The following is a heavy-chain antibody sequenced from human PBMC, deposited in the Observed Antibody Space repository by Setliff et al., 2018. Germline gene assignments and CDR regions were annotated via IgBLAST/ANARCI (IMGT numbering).Heavy chain of an antibody. CDR3: ARGPNDGWPIDY. CDR1: GDSISSGDYF. D-gene: IGHD6-19*01. V-gene: IGHV4-61*02. Sequence: SETLSLTCTVSGDSISSGDYFWSWIRQPAGKGLEWIGRIFDSGKSNYNPSLESRVTMSVDTSKNQFSLRLTSMSAADTAVYYCARGPNDGWPIDYWGQGTLVTVSS. J-gene: IGHJ4*02. CDR2: IFDSGKS.